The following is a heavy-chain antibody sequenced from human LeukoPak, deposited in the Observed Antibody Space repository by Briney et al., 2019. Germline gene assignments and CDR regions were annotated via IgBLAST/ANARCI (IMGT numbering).Heavy chain of an antibody. CDR2: IRNKANSYTT. CDR1: GFTFSDHY. CDR3: TSPARSGYAFDI. D-gene: IGHD3-22*01. Sequence: GGSLRLSCEASGFTFSDHYMNWVRQAPGKGLEWVGRIRNKANSYTTDYAASVKARFTISRDDSKNSVNLQMNSLKTEDTAVYHCTSPARSGYAFDIWGQGIMVTVSS. J-gene: IGHJ3*02. V-gene: IGHV3-72*01.